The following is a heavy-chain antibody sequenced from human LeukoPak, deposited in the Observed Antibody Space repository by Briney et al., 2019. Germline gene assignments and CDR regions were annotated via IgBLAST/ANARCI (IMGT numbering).Heavy chain of an antibody. V-gene: IGHV3-23*01. D-gene: IGHD2-2*01. Sequence: AGSLRLSCAASAFTFSSYAMSWVRQAPGKGLEWVSVISGSGGSTYSADSVKGRFNISRDNSKNQLYLEMNRMRAEDTAVYYCAKDRYCSSTSCSAFDIWGQGRMVTVSS. CDR3: AKDRYCSSTSCSAFDI. CDR2: ISGSGGST. CDR1: AFTFSSYA. J-gene: IGHJ3*02.